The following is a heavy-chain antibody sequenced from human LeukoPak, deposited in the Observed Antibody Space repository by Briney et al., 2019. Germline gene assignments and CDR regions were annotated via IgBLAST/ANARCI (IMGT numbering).Heavy chain of an antibody. CDR1: GDSVSSNSAA. CDR3: ARDRSLYYDILTGYPPTNWFDP. CDR2: TYYRSKWYN. V-gene: IGHV6-1*01. J-gene: IGHJ5*02. Sequence: SQTLSLTCAISGDSVSSNSAAWNWIRQSPSRGLEWLGRTYYRSKWYNDYAVSVKSRITINPDTSKNQFSLQLNSVTPEDTAVYYCARDRSLYYDILTGYPPTNWFDPWGQGTLVTVSP. D-gene: IGHD3-9*01.